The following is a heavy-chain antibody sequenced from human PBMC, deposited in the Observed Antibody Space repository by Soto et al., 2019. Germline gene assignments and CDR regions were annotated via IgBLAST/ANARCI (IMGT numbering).Heavy chain of an antibody. CDR3: AREPATAKPEGVDF. J-gene: IGHJ4*02. CDR1: SYTFSDYY. Sequence: SGKVSFKATSYTFSDYYIHWVRQAPGQGLEWMGWINPNSGGTNYAPKFQGGVTMTRDTSITTAYMELSRLRSGDTDVYYCAREPATAKPEGVDFWGQGTLVTVSP. CDR2: INPNSGGT. V-gene: IGHV1-2*02. D-gene: IGHD1-1*01.